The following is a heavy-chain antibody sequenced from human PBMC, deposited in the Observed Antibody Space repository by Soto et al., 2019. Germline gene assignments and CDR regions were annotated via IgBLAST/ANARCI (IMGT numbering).Heavy chain of an antibody. CDR2: ISYDGSNK. Sequence: PGGALRLSCAASGFTFSSYGMHWVRQAPGKGLEWVAVISYDGSNKYYADSVKGRFTISRDNSKNTLYLQMNSLRAEDTAVYYCAKVFGVGATTYNWFDPWGQGTLVTVSS. V-gene: IGHV3-30*18. CDR1: GFTFSSYG. J-gene: IGHJ5*02. D-gene: IGHD1-26*01. CDR3: AKVFGVGATTYNWFDP.